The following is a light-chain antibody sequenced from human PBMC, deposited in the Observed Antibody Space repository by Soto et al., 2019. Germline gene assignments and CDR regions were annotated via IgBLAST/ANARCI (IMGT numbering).Light chain of an antibody. CDR2: KAS. J-gene: IGKJ5*01. Sequence: DIQITQSPSTLSASVGDSVTITCRASQSISSWLAWYQHKPGKAPKLLIYKASTLESGVPPRFSGSGSGTEFILTIRSLQPEDIATYYCQQYENLPTCGQGTRLEIK. CDR1: QSISSW. CDR3: QQYENLPT. V-gene: IGKV1-5*03.